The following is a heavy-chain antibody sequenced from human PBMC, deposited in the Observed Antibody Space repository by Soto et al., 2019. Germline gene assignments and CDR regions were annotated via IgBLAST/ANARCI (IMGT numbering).Heavy chain of an antibody. V-gene: IGHV3-33*01. CDR2: VWFDGSHQ. D-gene: IGHD5-12*01. CDR3: VREDGLRSVDY. J-gene: IGHJ4*02. Sequence: QVQLVESGGGVVQPGRSLRLSCAASGFTYSAYGMHWVRQSPGKGLEWVAVVWFDGSHQYYGDSVKGRFTISRDNSRDTVHLQMSRLRVDDTAVYYCVREDGLRSVDYWGQGTLVTVSP. CDR1: GFTYSAYG.